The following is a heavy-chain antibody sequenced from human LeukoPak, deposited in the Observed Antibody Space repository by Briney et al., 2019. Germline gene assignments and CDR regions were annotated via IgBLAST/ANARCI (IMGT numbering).Heavy chain of an antibody. CDR2: IIPIFGTA. CDR3: ATTDNYGSGSYHDY. J-gene: IGHJ4*02. CDR1: GGTFSSYA. Sequence: GSSVKVSCKASGGTFSSYAISWVRQAPGQGREWMGRIIPIFGTANYAQKFQGRVTITTDESASTAYMELSSLRSENTAVYYCATTDNYGSGSYHDYWGQGTLVTVSS. D-gene: IGHD3-10*01. V-gene: IGHV1-69*05.